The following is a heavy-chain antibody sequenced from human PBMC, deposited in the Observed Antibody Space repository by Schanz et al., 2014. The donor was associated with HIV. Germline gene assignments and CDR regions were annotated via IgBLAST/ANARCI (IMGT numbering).Heavy chain of an antibody. CDR2: IKQDESEK. J-gene: IGHJ4*02. CDR3: ARNWGWGFDF. D-gene: IGHD7-27*01. CDR1: GFSFSNFW. V-gene: IGHV3-7*01. Sequence: EVRLVESGGGLVQSGGSLRLSCAASGFSFSNFWVTWVRQAPGKRLEWVANIKQDESEKYYADSVKGRFTISRDNAKNSLYLQMNSLRAEDTAVYYCARNWGWGFDFGGQGTLVTVSS.